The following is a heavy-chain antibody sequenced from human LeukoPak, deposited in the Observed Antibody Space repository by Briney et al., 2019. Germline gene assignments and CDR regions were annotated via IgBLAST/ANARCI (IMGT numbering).Heavy chain of an antibody. CDR1: GFTFSSYG. Sequence: GGSLRLSCAASGFTFSSYGMHWLRQAPDKGLEWVAVIWYDGSNKCYADSVKGRFTISRDNSKNTLYLQMNILRAEDTAVYYCARDRGIVVVPAATRGGFDPWGQGTLVTVSS. J-gene: IGHJ5*02. CDR3: ARDRGIVVVPAATRGGFDP. D-gene: IGHD2-2*01. CDR2: IWYDGSNK. V-gene: IGHV3-33*01.